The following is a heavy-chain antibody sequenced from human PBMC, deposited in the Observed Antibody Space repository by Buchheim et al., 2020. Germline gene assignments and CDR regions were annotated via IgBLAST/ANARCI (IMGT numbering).Heavy chain of an antibody. CDR1: GFTFSSYG. J-gene: IGHJ5*02. V-gene: IGHV3-33*06. D-gene: IGHD2-2*02. CDR2: IWYDGSNK. Sequence: QVQLVESGGGVVQPGRSLRLSCAASGFTFSSYGMHWVRQAPGKGLEWVAVIWYDGSNKYYADSVKGRFTISRDNSKNTLYLQMNSLRAEDTAVYYCAKGGVGAILWFDPWGQGTL. CDR3: AKGGVGAILWFDP.